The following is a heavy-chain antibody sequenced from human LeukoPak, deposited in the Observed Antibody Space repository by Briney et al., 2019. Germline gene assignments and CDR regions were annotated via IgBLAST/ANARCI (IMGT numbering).Heavy chain of an antibody. V-gene: IGHV4-39*01. CDR3: ASRLVGATVDY. J-gene: IGHJ4*02. CDR1: GVPISSSSYY. D-gene: IGHD1-26*01. Sequence: SETLSLTCTVSGVPISSSSYYWGWIRQPPGKGREWIGSIYYSGSPYYNPSLESRVTISVDTSKNQFSLKLSSVTAADTAVYYCASRLVGATVDYWGRGTLVTVSS. CDR2: IYYSGSP.